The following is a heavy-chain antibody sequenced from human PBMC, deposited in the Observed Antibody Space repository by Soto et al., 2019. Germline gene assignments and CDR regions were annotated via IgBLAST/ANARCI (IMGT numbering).Heavy chain of an antibody. CDR2: ISGSGGST. Sequence: PVGSLRLSCAASGFTFSSYAMSWVRQAPGKGLEWVSAISGSGGSTYYADSVKGRFTISRDNSKNTLYLQMNSLRAEDTAVYYCAKGRGYCMSTSCYVGSDYWGQGTLVTVSS. J-gene: IGHJ4*02. CDR1: GFTFSSYA. CDR3: AKGRGYCMSTSCYVGSDY. V-gene: IGHV3-23*01. D-gene: IGHD2-2*01.